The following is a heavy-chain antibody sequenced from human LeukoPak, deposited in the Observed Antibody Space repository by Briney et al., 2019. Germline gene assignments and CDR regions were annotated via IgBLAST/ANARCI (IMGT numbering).Heavy chain of an antibody. V-gene: IGHV1-2*02. CDR1: GYTFTGYY. CDR2: INPNSGGT. CDR3: ARGRELRYFDWLSDPLDAFDI. J-gene: IGHJ3*02. Sequence: ASVKVSCKASGYTFTGYYMHWVRQAPGQGLEWMGWINPNSGGTNYAQKFQGRVTMTRDTSISTAYMELSSLRSEDTAVYYCARGRELRYFDWLSDPLDAFDIWGQGTMVTVSS. D-gene: IGHD3-9*01.